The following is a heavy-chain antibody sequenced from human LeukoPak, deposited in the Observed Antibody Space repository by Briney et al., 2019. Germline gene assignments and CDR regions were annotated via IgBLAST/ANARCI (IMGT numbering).Heavy chain of an antibody. V-gene: IGHV1-46*01. CDR1: GYSFINYY. CDR3: AAHYYDSSGYYYIYFDY. CDR2: ISPSDVGT. Sequence: ASVKVSCKTSGYSFINYYLHWVRQAPGQGPEWVGVISPSDVGTAYAQKFQGRITMTRDMSTSTVYMELSSLRSEDTAVYYCAAHYYDSSGYYYIYFDYWGQGTLVTVSS. D-gene: IGHD3-22*01. J-gene: IGHJ4*02.